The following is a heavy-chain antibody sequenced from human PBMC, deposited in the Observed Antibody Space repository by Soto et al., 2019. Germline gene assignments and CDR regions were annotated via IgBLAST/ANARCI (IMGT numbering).Heavy chain of an antibody. CDR1: GYTFTSYA. Sequence: ASVKVSCKASGYTFTSYAMHWVRQAPGQRLEWMGWINAGNGNTKYSQKFQGRVTITRDTSASTAYMELSSLRSEDTAVYYCARGGYYDNTWGKLSHYDLDGWGQGTSVTVSS. V-gene: IGHV1-3*01. CDR3: ARGGYYDNTWGKLSHYDLDG. D-gene: IGHD3-16*01. J-gene: IGHJ6*02. CDR2: INAGNGNT.